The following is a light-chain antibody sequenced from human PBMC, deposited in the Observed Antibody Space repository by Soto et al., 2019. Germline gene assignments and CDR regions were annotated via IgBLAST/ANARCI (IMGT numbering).Light chain of an antibody. V-gene: IGLV1-51*01. CDR3: VTWDNSLSAVPVL. J-gene: IGLJ2*01. Sequence: QAVVTQPPSVSAAPGQKVTISCSGSSSNIGSNYVSWYQQLPGTAPKLLIYDNNKRPSGIPDRFSGSKSGTSATLGITGLQTGDEADYYCVTWDNSLSAVPVLFGGGTQLTVL. CDR2: DNN. CDR1: SSNIGSNY.